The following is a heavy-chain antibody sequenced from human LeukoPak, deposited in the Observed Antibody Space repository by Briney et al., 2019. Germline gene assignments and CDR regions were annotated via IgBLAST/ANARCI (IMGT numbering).Heavy chain of an antibody. CDR3: ARDKMRIAAAGIYYY. D-gene: IGHD6-13*01. CDR1: GFTFRSYW. CDR2: IKQDGSEK. Sequence: GGSLRLSCAASGFTFRSYWMSWVRQAPGKGLEWVANIKQDGSEKYNVDSVKGRFTISRDNAKNSLYLQMNSLRAEDTAEYYCARDKMRIAAAGIYYYWGQGTLVTVSS. J-gene: IGHJ4*02. V-gene: IGHV3-7*01.